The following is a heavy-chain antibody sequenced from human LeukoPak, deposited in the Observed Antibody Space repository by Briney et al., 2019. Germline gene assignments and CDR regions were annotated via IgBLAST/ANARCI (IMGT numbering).Heavy chain of an antibody. CDR1: GGSISSSSYY. CDR3: ARGCPTIRAWELSVFHWFDP. V-gene: IGHV4-39*01. CDR2: IYYSGST. D-gene: IGHD3-16*02. J-gene: IGHJ5*02. Sequence: SETLSLTCTVSGGSISSSSYYWGWIRQPPGKGLEWIGSIYYSGSTYYNPSLKSRVTISVDTSKNQFSLKLSSVTAADTAVYYCARGCPTIRAWELSVFHWFDPWGQGTLVTVSS.